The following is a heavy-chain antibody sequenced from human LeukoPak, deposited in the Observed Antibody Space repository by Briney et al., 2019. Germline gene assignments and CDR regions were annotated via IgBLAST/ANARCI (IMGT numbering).Heavy chain of an antibody. V-gene: IGHV4-34*01. J-gene: IGHJ4*02. CDR1: GGSFSGYY. Sequence: PPETLSLTCAVYGGSFSGYYWSWIRQPPGKGLEWIGEINHSGSTNYNPSLKSRVTISVDTSKNQFSLKLSSVTAADTAVYYCARASSGWKGDYFDYWGQGTLVTVSS. CDR3: ARASSGWKGDYFDY. D-gene: IGHD6-19*01. CDR2: INHSGST.